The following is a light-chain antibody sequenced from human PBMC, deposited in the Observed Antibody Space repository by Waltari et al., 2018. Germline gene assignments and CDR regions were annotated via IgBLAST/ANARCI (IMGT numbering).Light chain of an antibody. CDR2: NHD. CDR1: RSNIGSNT. CDR3: STWDDGLAGGVV. Sequence: QAVLTQPPSASGTPGQTVTISCSGSRSNIGSNTVTWYQQLPGTTPHVLIYNHDQRTSGVPDRFSGSKSGTSVSLAISGLQSDDEADYYCSTWDDGLAGGVVFGGGTKLTVL. V-gene: IGLV1-44*01. J-gene: IGLJ2*01.